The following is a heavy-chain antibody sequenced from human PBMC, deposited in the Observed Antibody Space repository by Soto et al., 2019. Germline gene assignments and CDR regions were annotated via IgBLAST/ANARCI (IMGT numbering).Heavy chain of an antibody. V-gene: IGHV4-31*03. CDR2: IYYSGST. Sequence: SETLSLTCTVSGGSISSGVYYWSWIRQHPGKGLEWIGYIYYSGSTYYNPSLKSRVTISVDTSKNQFSLKLSSVTAADTAVYYCARDISRQNSGYMMYYFDYWGQGTLVTVSS. J-gene: IGHJ4*02. CDR1: GGSISSGVYY. D-gene: IGHD5-12*01. CDR3: ARDISRQNSGYMMYYFDY.